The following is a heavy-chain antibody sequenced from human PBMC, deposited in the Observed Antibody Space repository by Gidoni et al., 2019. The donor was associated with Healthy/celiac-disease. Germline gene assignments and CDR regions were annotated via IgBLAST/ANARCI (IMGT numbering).Heavy chain of an antibody. V-gene: IGHV4-34*01. Sequence: QVQLQQWGAGLLKPSETLSLTCAVYGGSFSGYYWSWIRQPPGKGLEWIGEINHSGSTNYNPSLKSRVTISVDTSKNQFSLKLSSVTAADTAVYYCARDEYSYGYVAGYWGQGTLVTVSS. J-gene: IGHJ4*02. CDR2: INHSGST. CDR3: ARDEYSYGYVAGY. CDR1: GGSFSGYY. D-gene: IGHD5-18*01.